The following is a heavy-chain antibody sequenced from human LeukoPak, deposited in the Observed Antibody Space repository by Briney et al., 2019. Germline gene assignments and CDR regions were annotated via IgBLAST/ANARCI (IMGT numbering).Heavy chain of an antibody. CDR2: ISYDGSNK. D-gene: IGHD1-14*01. V-gene: IGHV3-30*18. CDR3: AKAEPIRAALPDY. CDR1: GFTFSSYG. Sequence: GGSLRLSCAASGFTFSSYGMHWVRQAPGKGLEWVAVISYDGSNKYYADSVKGRFTISRDNSRNTLYLQMNSLRAEDTAVYYCAKAEPIRAALPDYWGQGTLVTVSS. J-gene: IGHJ4*02.